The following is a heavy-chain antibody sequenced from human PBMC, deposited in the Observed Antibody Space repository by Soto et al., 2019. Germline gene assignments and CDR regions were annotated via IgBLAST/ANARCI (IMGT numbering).Heavy chain of an antibody. CDR2: ISGSGGRT. V-gene: IGHV3-23*01. CDR3: AKRYSSSWAIAY. J-gene: IGHJ4*02. D-gene: IGHD6-13*01. CDR1: GFTFSSYA. Sequence: EVQLLESGGGLVQPGGSLRLSCAASGFTFSSYAMSWVRQAPGKGLEWVSAISGSGGRTYYADSVKGRFTISSDNSNNPLYLHMNSLRAEDTAVYYCAKRYSSSWAIAYWGQGTLVTVSS.